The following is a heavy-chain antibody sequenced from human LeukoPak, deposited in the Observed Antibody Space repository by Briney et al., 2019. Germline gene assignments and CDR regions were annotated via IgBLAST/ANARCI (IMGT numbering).Heavy chain of an antibody. CDR3: ARGPFIVVVPAAKVWFDP. CDR1: GGSISSSSYY. V-gene: IGHV4-39*01. J-gene: IGHJ5*02. CDR2: IYYSGST. D-gene: IGHD2-2*01. Sequence: SETLSLTCTVSGGSISSSSYYWGWIRQPPGKGLEWIGGIYYSGSTYYNPSLKSRVTISVDTSKNQFSLKLSSVTAADTAVYYCARGPFIVVVPAAKVWFDPWGQGTLVTVSS.